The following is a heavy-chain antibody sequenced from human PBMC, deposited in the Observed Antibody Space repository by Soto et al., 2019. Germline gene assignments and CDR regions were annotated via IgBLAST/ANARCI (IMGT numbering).Heavy chain of an antibody. D-gene: IGHD3-10*01. CDR3: ARTQGYTMVRGVSLEYNWFDP. V-gene: IGHV4-31*03. CDR1: GGSISIGGYS. CDR2: VYYSGSS. Sequence: PSEALALTCTFSGGSISIGGYSWSWIRQHRGKGLECIGYVYYSGSSYYNPSLKSRVTISVDTSKNQFSLKLSSVTAADTAVYYCARTQGYTMVRGVSLEYNWFDPWGQGTLVTVSS. J-gene: IGHJ5*02.